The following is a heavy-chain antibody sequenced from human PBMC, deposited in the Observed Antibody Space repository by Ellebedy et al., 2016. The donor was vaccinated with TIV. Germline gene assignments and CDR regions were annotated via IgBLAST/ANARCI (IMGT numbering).Heavy chain of an antibody. CDR3: ARQGRNIVVVPAAVAF. D-gene: IGHD2-2*01. CDR2: IYYSGST. Sequence: SETLSLXXTVSGGSISSSSYYWGWIRQPPGKGLEWIGSIYYSGSTYYNPSLKSRVTISVDTSKNQFSLKLSSVTAADTAVYYCARQGRNIVVVPAAVAFWGQGTLVTVSS. V-gene: IGHV4-39*01. J-gene: IGHJ4*02. CDR1: GGSISSSSYY.